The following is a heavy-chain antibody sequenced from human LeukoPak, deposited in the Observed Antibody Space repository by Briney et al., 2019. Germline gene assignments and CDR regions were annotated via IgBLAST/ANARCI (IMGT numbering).Heavy chain of an antibody. D-gene: IGHD2-2*01. CDR2: IYYSGST. CDR1: GVSISTYY. J-gene: IGHJ4*02. V-gene: IGHV4-59*01. Sequence: SETLSLTCTVSGVSISTYYWSWLRQPPGKGLEWIGYIYYSGSTNYNPSLKSRVTISVDTSKNQFSLKLSSVTAADTAVYYCARVVVGPSANFDYWGQGTLVTVSS. CDR3: ARVVVGPSANFDY.